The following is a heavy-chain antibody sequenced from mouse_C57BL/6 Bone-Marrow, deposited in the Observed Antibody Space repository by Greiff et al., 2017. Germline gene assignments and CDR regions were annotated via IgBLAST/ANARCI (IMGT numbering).Heavy chain of an antibody. Sequence: EVKLMESGGDLVKPGGSLKLSCAASGFTFSSYGMSWVRQTPDKRLEWVATISSGGSYTYYPDSVKGRFTISRDNAKNTLYRQMSSLKSEDTAMYYCARQYYGSGTWFAYWGQGTLVTVSA. V-gene: IGHV5-6*01. CDR3: ARQYYGSGTWFAY. J-gene: IGHJ3*01. D-gene: IGHD1-1*01. CDR1: GFTFSSYG. CDR2: ISSGGSYT.